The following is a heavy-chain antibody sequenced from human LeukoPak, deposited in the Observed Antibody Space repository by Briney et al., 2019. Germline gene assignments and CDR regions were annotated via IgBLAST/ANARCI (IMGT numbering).Heavy chain of an antibody. CDR1: RFTVSSNY. CDR2: IYSGGST. D-gene: IGHD4-23*01. Sequence: GGSLRLSCAASRFTVSSNYMSWVRQAPGKGLEWVSVIYSGGSTYYADSVKGRFTISRDNSKNTLYLQMNSLRAEDTAVYYCARFDGGNSEGFDYWGRGTLVTVSS. V-gene: IGHV3-53*01. CDR3: ARFDGGNSEGFDY. J-gene: IGHJ4*02.